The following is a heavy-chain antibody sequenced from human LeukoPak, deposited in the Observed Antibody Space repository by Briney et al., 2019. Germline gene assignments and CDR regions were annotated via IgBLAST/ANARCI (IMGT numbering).Heavy chain of an antibody. CDR3: ARRAGAYSHPYDY. CDR2: FSGSGET. V-gene: IGHV3-23*01. Sequence: GGSLRLSCAASGFTFSTYAMAWVRQAPGKGLEWVPAFSGSGETYYADSVKGRFTISRDNSKNTLYLQMNSLRADDTALYYCARRAGAYSHPYDYWGQGTLVTVSS. D-gene: IGHD4/OR15-4a*01. CDR1: GFTFSTYA. J-gene: IGHJ4*02.